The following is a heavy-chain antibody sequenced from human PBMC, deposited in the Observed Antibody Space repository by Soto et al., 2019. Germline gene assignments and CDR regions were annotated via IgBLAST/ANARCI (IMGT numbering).Heavy chain of an antibody. D-gene: IGHD3-10*01. CDR3: ARRKGRTYYYGSGSPEYYFDY. V-gene: IGHV4-39*01. CDR2: IYYSGST. J-gene: IGHJ4*02. Sequence: PSETLSLTCTVSGGSISSSSYYWGWIRQPPGKGLEWIGSIYYSGSTYYNPSLKSRVTISVDTSKNQFSLKLSSVTAADTAVYYCARRKGRTYYYGSGSPEYYFDYWGQGTLVTVSS. CDR1: GGSISSSSYY.